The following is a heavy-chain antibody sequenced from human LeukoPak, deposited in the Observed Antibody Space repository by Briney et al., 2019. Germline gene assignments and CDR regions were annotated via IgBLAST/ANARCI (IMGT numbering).Heavy chain of an antibody. CDR1: GFTFSSHW. J-gene: IGHJ3*02. CDR3: ARDSEYSSSFAFDI. V-gene: IGHV3-7*01. D-gene: IGHD6-13*01. Sequence: GGSLRLSCAASGFTFSSHWMTWVRQAPGKGLEWVANINQDGSERYYVDSVKGRFTISRDNAKNSLYLQMNSLRAEDTAVYYCARDSEYSSSFAFDIRGQGTMVTVSS. CDR2: INQDGSER.